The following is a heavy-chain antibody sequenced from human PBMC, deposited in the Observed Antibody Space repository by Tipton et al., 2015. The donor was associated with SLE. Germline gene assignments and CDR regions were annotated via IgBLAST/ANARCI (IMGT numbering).Heavy chain of an antibody. CDR2: IYYSGST. CDR3: ARDGGGAFDY. CDR1: GGSISSYY. J-gene: IGHJ4*02. Sequence: TLSLTCTVSGGSISSYYWSWIRQPPGKGLEWIAYIYYSGSTNYNPSLKSRVTISVDTSKNQFSLKLSSVIAADTAVYYCARDGGGAFDYWGQGTLVTVSS. D-gene: IGHD3-16*01. V-gene: IGHV4-59*01.